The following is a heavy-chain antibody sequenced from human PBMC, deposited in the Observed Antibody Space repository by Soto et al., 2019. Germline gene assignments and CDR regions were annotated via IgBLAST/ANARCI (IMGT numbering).Heavy chain of an antibody. J-gene: IGHJ6*02. CDR2: ISFDGSKK. Sequence: PGGSLRLPCAASGFTLSSFGMHWFRQAPRQGLERVEVISFDGSKKYYADSVKGRFSISRDNSKNTLFLQMNSLRAENTAVYYCANDSMSDYYGMDVWGQGTTVTVSS. CDR1: GFTLSSFG. V-gene: IGHV3-30*18. CDR3: ANDSMSDYYGMDV.